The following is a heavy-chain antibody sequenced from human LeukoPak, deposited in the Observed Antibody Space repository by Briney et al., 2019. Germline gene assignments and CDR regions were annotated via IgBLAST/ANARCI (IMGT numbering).Heavy chain of an antibody. Sequence: GESLKISCKGFGYSFSTYWIGWVRQMPGKGLEWMGRIDPSDSYTKYSPSFQGHVTISADKSISTAYLQWSSLKASDTAIYFCARHYYDTLSAFDIWGQGTMVTVSS. CDR2: IDPSDSYT. V-gene: IGHV5-10-1*01. CDR3: ARHYYDTLSAFDI. J-gene: IGHJ3*02. CDR1: GYSFSTYW. D-gene: IGHD3-22*01.